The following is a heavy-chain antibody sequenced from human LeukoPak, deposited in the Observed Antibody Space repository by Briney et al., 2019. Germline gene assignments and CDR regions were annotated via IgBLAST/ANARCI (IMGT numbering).Heavy chain of an antibody. V-gene: IGHV3-13*04. CDR1: GFTFSSYD. J-gene: IGHJ3*02. CDR2: IGTAGDT. CDR3: VRVATGLSAFDI. Sequence: QTGGSLRLSCAASGFTFSSYDMHWVRQATGKGLEWVSAIGTAGDTYYPGSVKGRFTISRENAKNSLYLQMNSLRAGDTAVYYCVRVATGLSAFDIWGQGTMVTVSS.